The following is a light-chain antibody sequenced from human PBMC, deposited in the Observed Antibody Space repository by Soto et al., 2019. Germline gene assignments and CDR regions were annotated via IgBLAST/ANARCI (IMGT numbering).Light chain of an antibody. CDR2: GAS. CDR1: QSVSSN. Sequence: EIVITQSPATLSVSPGERATLSCRASQSVSSNLAWYQQKPGQAPSLIIYGASTRATGIPARFSGSGSGTEFTLTLRSLQSEDFAVYYCQQYNNWPTWTFGQGTKVDIK. J-gene: IGKJ1*01. CDR3: QQYNNWPTWT. V-gene: IGKV3-15*01.